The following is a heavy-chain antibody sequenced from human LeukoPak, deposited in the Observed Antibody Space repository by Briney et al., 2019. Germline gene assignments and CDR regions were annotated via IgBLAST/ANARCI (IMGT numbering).Heavy chain of an antibody. CDR1: EYSFASCW. V-gene: IGHV5-51*01. J-gene: IGHJ4*02. D-gene: IGHD5-24*01. Sequence: PGESLKISCKGSEYSFASCWIAWVRQMPGKGLEWMGVIYPGDSDTRYSPSFQGQVTISADKSISTAYLQWSSLKASDTAMYYCARQDGAAKYYFDYWGQGTLVAVSS. CDR2: IYPGDSDT. CDR3: ARQDGAAKYYFDY.